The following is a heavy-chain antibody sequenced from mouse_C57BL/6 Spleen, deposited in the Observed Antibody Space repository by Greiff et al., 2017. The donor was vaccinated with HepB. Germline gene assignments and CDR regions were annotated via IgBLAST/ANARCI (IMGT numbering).Heavy chain of an antibody. CDR1: GYSFTDYN. J-gene: IGHJ4*01. D-gene: IGHD1-1*01. V-gene: IGHV1-39*01. CDR2: INPNYGTN. CDR3: ARRRDYYGRAMDY. Sequence: VQLQQSGPELVKPGASVKISCKASGYSFTDYNMNWVKQSNGKSLEWIGVINPNYGTNSYNQKFKGKATLTVDKSSSTAYMQLNSLSSEDSAVYYCARRRDYYGRAMDYWGQGTSVTVSS.